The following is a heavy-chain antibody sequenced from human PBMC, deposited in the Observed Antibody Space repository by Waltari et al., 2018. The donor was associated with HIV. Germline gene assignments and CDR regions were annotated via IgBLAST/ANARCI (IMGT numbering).Heavy chain of an antibody. J-gene: IGHJ5*02. D-gene: IGHD1-20*01. V-gene: IGHV4-39*01. CDR2: IYYSGST. CDR3: ARHAPSNWNDDNWFDP. CDR1: GGSISSSSYY. Sequence: QLQLQESGPGLVKPSETLSLTCTVSGGSISSSSYYWGWIRQPPGKGLEWIGSIYYSGSTYYNPSLKSRVTISVDTSKNQFSLKLSSVTAADTAVYYCARHAPSNWNDDNWFDPWGQGTLVTVSS.